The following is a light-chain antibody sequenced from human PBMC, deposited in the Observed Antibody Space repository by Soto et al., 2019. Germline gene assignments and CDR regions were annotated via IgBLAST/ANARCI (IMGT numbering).Light chain of an antibody. CDR3: SSYTSRSTQV. CDR1: SSDVGGYNY. Sequence: QSALTQPASVSGSPGQSITISCTGTSSDVGGYNYVSWYQQHPGKAPKLMIYEVSNRPSGVSNRFSGSKSGNTASQTISGLQAEDEADYYCSSYTSRSTQVFGTGTKLTVL. J-gene: IGLJ1*01. V-gene: IGLV2-14*01. CDR2: EVS.